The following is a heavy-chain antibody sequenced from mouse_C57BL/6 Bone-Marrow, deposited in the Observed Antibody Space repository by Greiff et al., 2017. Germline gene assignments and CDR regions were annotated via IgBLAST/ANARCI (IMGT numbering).Heavy chain of an antibody. Sequence: VQLQQSGPELVKPGASVKISCKASGYKFTDYYMNWVKQSHGKSLEWIGDINPNNGGTSYNQKFKGKATLTVDKSSSTAYMELRSLTSEDSAVYYCARAGSNYVSYYAMDYWGQGPSVTVSS. D-gene: IGHD2-5*01. CDR2: INPNNGGT. V-gene: IGHV1-26*01. CDR1: GYKFTDYY. J-gene: IGHJ4*01. CDR3: ARAGSNYVSYYAMDY.